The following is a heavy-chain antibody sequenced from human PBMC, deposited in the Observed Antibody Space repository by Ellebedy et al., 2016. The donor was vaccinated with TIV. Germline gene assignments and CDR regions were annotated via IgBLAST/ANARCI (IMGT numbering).Heavy chain of an antibody. D-gene: IGHD3-10*01. J-gene: IGHJ3*01. CDR3: ARGEGLGVRGVIGPPSLANFDV. CDR2: IYHSGST. Sequence: SETLSLTCAVSGGSISSGGYSWSWIRQPPGKGLEWIGYIYHSGSTSYKPSLKSRVTISGDRSKNQFSLELRSVTAADTAVYYCARGEGLGVRGVIGPPSLANFDVWGQGTMVTVSS. CDR1: GGSISSGGYS. V-gene: IGHV4-30-2*01.